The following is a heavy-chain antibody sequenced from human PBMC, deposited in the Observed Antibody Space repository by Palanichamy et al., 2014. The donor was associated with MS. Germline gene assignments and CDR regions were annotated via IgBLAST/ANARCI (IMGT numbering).Heavy chain of an antibody. J-gene: IGHJ5*02. D-gene: IGHD3-9*01. CDR1: GFSFSTYN. Sequence: EVQLVEVWGRAWSAGGVPSRLSCVASGFSFSTYNMNWVRQAPGKGPEWVSSISSSSSYIYYADSLKGRFTISRDNAKNSLYLQMNSLRAEDTAVYYCARDGPPDYDIMTEAPNRFDPWGQGTLVTVSS. CDR3: ARDGPPDYDIMTEAPNRFDP. V-gene: IGHV3-21*02. CDR2: ISSSSSYI.